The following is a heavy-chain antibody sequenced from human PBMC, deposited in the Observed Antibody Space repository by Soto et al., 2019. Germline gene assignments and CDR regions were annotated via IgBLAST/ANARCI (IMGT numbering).Heavy chain of an antibody. CDR3: VRDLVDNSDYGDY. V-gene: IGHV3-7*01. Sequence: EVQLVESGGGLVQPGGSLRLSCTVSGFTFSRYYMNWVRKAAGKGLEWVATIKEDGSEKFYVDSVKGRSTISRDNAKNSLFLQMNSLRVEDTALYPCVRDLVDNSDYGDYWGQWILVTVS. J-gene: IGHJ4*02. CDR1: GFTFSRYY. CDR2: IKEDGSEK. D-gene: IGHD4-17*01.